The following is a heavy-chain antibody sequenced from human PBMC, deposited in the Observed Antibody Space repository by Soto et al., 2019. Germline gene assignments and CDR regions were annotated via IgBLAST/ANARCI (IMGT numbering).Heavy chain of an antibody. J-gene: IGHJ4*02. CDR2: IYYSGST. CDR3: SRVGIRMAIQSMDS. Sequence: TLSLTCAVYGGSISSGGYSWSWIRQPPGKGLEWIGHIYYSGSTNYNPSVKSRLTISLDTSPKPVSLVLTSVTAADTAVYYCSRVGIRMAIQSMDSCGTRSLVTGSS. D-gene: IGHD2-15*01. CDR1: GGSISSGGYS. V-gene: IGHV4-30-4*07.